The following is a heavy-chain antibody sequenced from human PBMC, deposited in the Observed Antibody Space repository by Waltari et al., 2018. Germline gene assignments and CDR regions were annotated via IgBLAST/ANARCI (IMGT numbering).Heavy chain of an antibody. Sequence: EVLLVESGGGLVQPGGSLRLSGKVSGFTLSDYWMTWVRQAPGKGLEWVANIKRDGSEKYYVDSVKGRFSISRDNSKNSVYLQMDNLRPEDTAVYYCARDHEYIADYWGQGTLVTVSS. CDR3: ARDHEYIADY. CDR1: GFTLSDYW. CDR2: IKRDGSEK. J-gene: IGHJ4*02. V-gene: IGHV3-7*01. D-gene: IGHD3-16*02.